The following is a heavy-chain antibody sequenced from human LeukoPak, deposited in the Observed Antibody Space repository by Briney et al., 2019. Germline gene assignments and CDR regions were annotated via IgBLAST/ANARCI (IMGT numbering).Heavy chain of an antibody. V-gene: IGHV1-18*01. CDR3: ARDPPTYYYGSGSYPY. Sequence: ASVKVSCKASGYTFTSYAISWVRQAPGQGLEWMGWINAYNGNTNYAQKLQGRVTMTTDTSTSTAYMELRSLRSDDTAVYYCARDPPTYYYGSGSYPYWGQGTLVTVSS. CDR1: GYTFTSYA. CDR2: INAYNGNT. J-gene: IGHJ4*02. D-gene: IGHD3-10*01.